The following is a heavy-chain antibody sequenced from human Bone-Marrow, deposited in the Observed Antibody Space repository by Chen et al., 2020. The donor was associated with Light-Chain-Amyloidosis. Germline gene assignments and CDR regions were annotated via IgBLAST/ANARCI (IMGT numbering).Heavy chain of an antibody. Sequence: QVHFVQSGAEMKKPGASVKVSCKTSGYTFIHYAIHWVRQAPGQRLEWMGWINTANGAAEYSQKFQDRVTITTDTSASTGYMELSSLRSEDTAVYYCTRGGFIHYGESGPNIGQVTPTSFSWGPGTRVTVSS. D-gene: IGHD4-17*01. CDR1: GYTFIHYA. J-gene: IGHJ5*02. CDR3: TRGGFIHYGESGPNIGQVTPTSFS. CDR2: INTANGAA. V-gene: IGHV1-3*04.